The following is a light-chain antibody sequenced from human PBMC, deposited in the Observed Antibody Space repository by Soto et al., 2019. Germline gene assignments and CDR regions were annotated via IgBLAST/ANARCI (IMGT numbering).Light chain of an antibody. CDR1: QSVHTF. Sequence: DIVLSQSPDTLSLSQGQGAFLSCRASQSVHTFLAWYQQKPGQPHRLLIYGASTRATGVPARFSGSGSGTDFTLTISSLEPEDFAVYYCHQRSNWPPDTFGQGTRLEIK. J-gene: IGKJ5*01. CDR3: HQRSNWPPDT. V-gene: IGKV3-11*01. CDR2: GAS.